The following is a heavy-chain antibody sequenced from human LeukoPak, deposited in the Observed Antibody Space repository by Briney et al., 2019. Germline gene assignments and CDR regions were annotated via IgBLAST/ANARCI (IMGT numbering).Heavy chain of an antibody. CDR1: GFTFSNYG. V-gene: IGHV3-30*03. CDR2: ISYDGNYK. D-gene: IGHD6-19*01. J-gene: IGHJ4*02. CDR3: VRKSGLGGWLDY. Sequence: GGSLRLSCAASGFTFSNYGMHWVRLAPGKGLEWVAFISYDGNYKYYANSLKGRFTISRDNSKSTLYLQLNSLRAEDTAVYYCVRKSGLGGWLDYWGQGTQVTVSS.